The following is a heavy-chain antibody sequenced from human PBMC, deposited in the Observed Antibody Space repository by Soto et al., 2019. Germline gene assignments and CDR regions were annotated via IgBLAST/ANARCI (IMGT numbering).Heavy chain of an antibody. D-gene: IGHD2-15*01. Sequence: HPGGSLRLSCAASGFTFSSYGMHWVRQAPGKGLEWVAVIWYDGSNKYYADSVKGRLTISRDNSKNTLYLQMNSLRAEDTAVYYCARDRDSGYYFDYWGQGTLVTVSS. CDR2: IWYDGSNK. V-gene: IGHV3-33*01. CDR3: ARDRDSGYYFDY. J-gene: IGHJ4*02. CDR1: GFTFSSYG.